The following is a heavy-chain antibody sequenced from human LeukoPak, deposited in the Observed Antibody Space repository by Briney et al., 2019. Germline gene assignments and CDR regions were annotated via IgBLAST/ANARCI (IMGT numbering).Heavy chain of an antibody. CDR3: ARELEIAYYYDSSGYYSLGY. V-gene: IGHV1-18*03. CDR1: GYTFSSYG. CDR2: ISAYNGNT. Sequence: ASVKVSCKASGYTFSSYGISWVRQAPGQGLEWMGWISAYNGNTNYAQKLQGRVTMTTDASTSTAYMELSSLRSEDMAVYYCARELEIAYYYDSSGYYSLGYWGQGTLVTVSS. J-gene: IGHJ4*02. D-gene: IGHD3-22*01.